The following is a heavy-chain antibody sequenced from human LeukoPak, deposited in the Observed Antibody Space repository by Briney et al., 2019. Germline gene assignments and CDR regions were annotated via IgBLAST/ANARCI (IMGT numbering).Heavy chain of an antibody. V-gene: IGHV4-59*08. CDR1: DGSISSYY. D-gene: IGHD6-19*01. CDR3: ARQGYSSGWFFFDY. J-gene: IGHJ4*02. CDR2: IYYSGSS. Sequence: SDTLSLTCKVSDGSISSYYWSLIRHPPGKELGWIGYIYYSGSSNYNPSLKSRVTISMDTSKNQFSLKLNSVTAADTAVYYCARQGYSSGWFFFDYWGQGTLVTVSS.